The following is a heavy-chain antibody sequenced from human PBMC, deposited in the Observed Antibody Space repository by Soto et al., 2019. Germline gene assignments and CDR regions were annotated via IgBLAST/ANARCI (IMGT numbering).Heavy chain of an antibody. CDR1: GDSVSGYY. J-gene: IGHJ4*02. CDR3: ARDSSIAARPYYFDY. D-gene: IGHD6-6*01. V-gene: IGHV4-4*07. CDR2: MYTSGIT. Sequence: QVQLQESGPGLVKPSETLSLTCTVSGDSVSGYYWYWIRQPAGKGLEWIGRMYTSGITNYSPSLKSRVTMSVDTSKNQFSLKLTSVTAADTAVYYCARDSSIAARPYYFDYWGQGTLVTVSS.